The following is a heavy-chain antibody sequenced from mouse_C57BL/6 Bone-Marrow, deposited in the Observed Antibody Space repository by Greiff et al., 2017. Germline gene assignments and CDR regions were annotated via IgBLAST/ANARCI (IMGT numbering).Heavy chain of an antibody. CDR3: ARSGTVWYFDV. CDR2: IHPNSGST. CDR1: GYTFTSYW. D-gene: IGHD3-1*01. Sequence: QVQLQQPGAELVKPGASVKLSCKASGYTFTSYWMHWVKQRPGQGLEWIGMIHPNSGSTNYNEKFKSKATLTVDKSSSTAYMQLSSLTSEDSAVYYCARSGTVWYFDVWGTGTTVTGSS. J-gene: IGHJ1*03. V-gene: IGHV1-64*01.